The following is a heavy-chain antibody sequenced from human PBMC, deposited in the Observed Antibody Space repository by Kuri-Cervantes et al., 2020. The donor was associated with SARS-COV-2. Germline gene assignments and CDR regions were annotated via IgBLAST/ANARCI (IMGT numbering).Heavy chain of an antibody. CDR1: GFSFTDYY. D-gene: IGHD6-25*01. V-gene: IGHV3-11*06. CDR2: ISGSSSFT. CDR3: AIDKGRGAFDH. Sequence: GGSLRLSCETSGFSFTDYYVSWIRQIPGGGLEWLSFISGSSSFTNYADSVKGRFTISKDNAKTSVYLQMTSLRAEDTALYYCAIDKGRGAFDHWGQGTLVTVSS. J-gene: IGHJ4*01.